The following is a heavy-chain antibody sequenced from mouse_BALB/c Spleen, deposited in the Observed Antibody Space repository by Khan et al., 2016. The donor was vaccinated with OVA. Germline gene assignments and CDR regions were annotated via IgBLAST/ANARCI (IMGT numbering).Heavy chain of an antibody. V-gene: IGHV2-9*02. CDR2: IWTGGIT. CDR3: AGSYDYDVGRFAY. J-gene: IGHJ3*01. Sequence: VELVESGPGLVAPSQSLSITCTVSGFSLNNYGVHWVRQPPGKGLEWLGVIWTGGITNYNSTVMSRLNISKDNSKSQVFLKMNRLQTDDTAIYYCAGSYDYDVGRFAYWGQGTLVTVSA. CDR1: GFSLNNYG. D-gene: IGHD2-4*01.